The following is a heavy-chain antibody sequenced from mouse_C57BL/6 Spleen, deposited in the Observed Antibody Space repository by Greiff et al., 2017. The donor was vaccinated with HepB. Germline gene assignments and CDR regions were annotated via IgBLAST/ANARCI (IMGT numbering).Heavy chain of an antibody. CDR2: INPNYGTT. D-gene: IGHD3-2*02. Sequence: EVKLQESGPELVKPGASVKISCKASGYSFTDYNMNWVKQSNGKSLEWIGVINPNYGTTSYNQKFKGKATLTVDQSSSTAYMQLNSLTSEDSAVYYCVDSSGYGAMDYWGQGTSVTVSS. CDR3: VDSSGYGAMDY. V-gene: IGHV1-39*01. J-gene: IGHJ4*01. CDR1: GYSFTDYN.